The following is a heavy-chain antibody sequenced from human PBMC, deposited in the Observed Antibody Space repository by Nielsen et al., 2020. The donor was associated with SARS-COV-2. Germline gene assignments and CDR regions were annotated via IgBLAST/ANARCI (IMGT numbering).Heavy chain of an antibody. D-gene: IGHD3-3*01. J-gene: IGHJ3*02. CDR2: ISSSGNTI. V-gene: IGHV3-11*04. CDR3: ARGGTIFGVVTRRGAFDI. Sequence: WIRQPPGKGLEWVSYISSSGNTIYYADSVKGRFTISRDNSKNTLYLQMNSLRSEDTAVYYCARGGTIFGVVTRRGAFDIWGQGTMVTVSS.